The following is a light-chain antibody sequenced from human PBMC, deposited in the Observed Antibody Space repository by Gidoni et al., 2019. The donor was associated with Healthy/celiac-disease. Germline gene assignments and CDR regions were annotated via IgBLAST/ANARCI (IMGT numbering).Light chain of an antibody. CDR2: DAS. V-gene: IGKV3-11*01. CDR1: SVSSY. CDR3: QQRSNWPPLT. J-gene: IGKJ4*01. Sequence: EIVLTQSPATLSLSPGERATQSVSSYLAWYQQKPGQAPRLLIYDASNRATGIPARFSGSGSGTDFTLTISSLEPEDFAVYYCQQRSNWPPLTFXGXTKVEIK.